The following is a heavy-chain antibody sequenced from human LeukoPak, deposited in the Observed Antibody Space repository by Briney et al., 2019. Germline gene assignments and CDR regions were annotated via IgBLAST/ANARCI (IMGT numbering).Heavy chain of an antibody. V-gene: IGHV4-34*01. CDR3: ARAYYDFWSGYDAFDI. J-gene: IGHJ3*02. CDR2: INHSGST. D-gene: IGHD3-3*01. Sequence: SETLSLTCAVYGGSFSGYYWSWIRQPPGKGLEWIGEINHSGSTNYNPSLKSRVTISVGTSKNQFSLKLSSVTAADTAVYYCARAYYDFWSGYDAFDIWGQGTMVTVSS. CDR1: GGSFSGYY.